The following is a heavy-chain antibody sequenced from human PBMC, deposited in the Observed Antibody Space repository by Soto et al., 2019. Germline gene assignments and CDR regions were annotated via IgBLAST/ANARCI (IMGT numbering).Heavy chain of an antibody. D-gene: IGHD6-19*01. V-gene: IGHV4-4*02. CDR1: GDSVTNNVW. J-gene: IGHJ4*02. CDR3: ARDAAVPGESDRFDY. Sequence: LSLPCAVSGDSVTNNVWWSWVRQPPGKGLEWIGEAYHNGLTDYNPSLKSRVTMSVDTSKNEFSLKLTSLTAADAAIYYCARDAAVPGESDRFDYWGQGTLVTVPQ. CDR2: AYHNGLT.